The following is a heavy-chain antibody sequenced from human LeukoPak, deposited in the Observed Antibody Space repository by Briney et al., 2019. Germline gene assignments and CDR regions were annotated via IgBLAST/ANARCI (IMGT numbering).Heavy chain of an antibody. V-gene: IGHV4-39*01. Sequence: TASETLSLTCTVSGGSISSSSYYWGWIRQPPGKGLEWIGSIYYSGSTYYNPSLKSRVTISVDTSKNQFSLKLSSVTAADTAVYYCARHDLTGSPFDYWGQGTLVTVSS. J-gene: IGHJ4*02. CDR3: ARHDLTGSPFDY. CDR1: GGSISSSSYY. CDR2: IYYSGST. D-gene: IGHD3-9*01.